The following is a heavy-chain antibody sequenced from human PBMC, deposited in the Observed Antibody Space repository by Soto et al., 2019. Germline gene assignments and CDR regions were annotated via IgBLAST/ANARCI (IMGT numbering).Heavy chain of an antibody. J-gene: IGHJ4*02. D-gene: IGHD6-13*01. CDR3: ARMRSNWYKDYFDY. V-gene: IGHV1-69*12. CDR1: GGTFSSYA. Sequence: QVQLVQSGAEVKKPGSSVKVSCKASGGTFSSYAISWVRQAPGQGLEWMGGIIPIFGTANYAQKFQGRVTITADESTSTAYMELSSLRSEDTAVYYCARMRSNWYKDYFDYWGQGTLVPVSS. CDR2: IIPIFGTA.